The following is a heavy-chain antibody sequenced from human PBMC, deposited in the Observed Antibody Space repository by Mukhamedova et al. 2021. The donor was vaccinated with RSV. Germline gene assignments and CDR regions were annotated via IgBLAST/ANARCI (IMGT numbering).Heavy chain of an antibody. J-gene: IGHJ4*02. V-gene: IGHV3-43*02. D-gene: IGHD3-10*01. CDR2: ISGDGGTT. CDR3: TKVTYYYGSGSYYIPDY. Sequence: GLEWVSLISGDGGTTYYADSVKGRFTISRDNSKYSLYLQMNSLKTEDTALYYCTKVTYYYGSGSYYIPDYWGQGTLVTVSS.